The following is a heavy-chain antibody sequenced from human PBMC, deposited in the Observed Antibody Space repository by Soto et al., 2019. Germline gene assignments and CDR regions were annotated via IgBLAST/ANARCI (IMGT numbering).Heavy chain of an antibody. Sequence: VGSLRLSCAASGFNFGNYWMHWVRQAPGKGLVWVSRTNSDGSIRSYAVSVKGRFTISRDNAKKTLYVQMNSLRAEDTAVYYCARGYYYDSSGIVADYWGQGTLVTVSS. J-gene: IGHJ4*02. D-gene: IGHD3-22*01. CDR2: TNSDGSIR. CDR3: ARGYYYDSSGIVADY. CDR1: GFNFGNYW. V-gene: IGHV3-74*01.